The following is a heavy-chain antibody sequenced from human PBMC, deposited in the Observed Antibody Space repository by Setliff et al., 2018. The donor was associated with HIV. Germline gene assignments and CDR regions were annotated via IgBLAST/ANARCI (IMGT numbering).Heavy chain of an antibody. J-gene: IGHJ3*01. CDR1: GYSFTSYW. CDR2: IYPGDSDT. Sequence: GESLKISCKGSGYSFTSYWIGWVRQMPGKGLEWRGIIYPGDSDTRYSPSFQGQVTISADKSISTAYLQWSSLKASDTAMYYCARQGRGGDYYDSSGYDVSIWGQGTMVTVSS. CDR3: ARQGRGGDYYDSSGYDVSI. D-gene: IGHD3-22*01. V-gene: IGHV5-51*01.